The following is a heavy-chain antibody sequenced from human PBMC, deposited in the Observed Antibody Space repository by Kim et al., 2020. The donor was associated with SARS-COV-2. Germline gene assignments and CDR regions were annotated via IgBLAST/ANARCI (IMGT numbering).Heavy chain of an antibody. CDR2: ASDTGANT. Sequence: GGSLRLSCAASGFTFSNYAMSWVRQAPEKGLEWVSSASDTGANTYYADSVKGRFTISRDNSKDTLFLQMNSLRAEDAAVDYCAKNLGPNSYYYMDVWGKG. V-gene: IGHV3-23*01. J-gene: IGHJ6*03. CDR3: AKNLGPNSYYYMDV. CDR1: GFTFSNYA.